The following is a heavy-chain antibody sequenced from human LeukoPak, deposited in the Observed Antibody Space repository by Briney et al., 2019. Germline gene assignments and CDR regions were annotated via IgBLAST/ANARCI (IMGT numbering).Heavy chain of an antibody. Sequence: GASVKVSCKASGYTFTSYGISWVRQAPGQGLEWMGIINPSGGSTSYAQKFQGRVTMTRDTSTSTVYMELSSLRSEDTAVYYCARPLSISGYYYDAFDIWGQGTMVTVSS. D-gene: IGHD3-22*01. CDR3: ARPLSISGYYYDAFDI. V-gene: IGHV1-46*01. CDR1: GYTFTSYG. J-gene: IGHJ3*02. CDR2: INPSGGST.